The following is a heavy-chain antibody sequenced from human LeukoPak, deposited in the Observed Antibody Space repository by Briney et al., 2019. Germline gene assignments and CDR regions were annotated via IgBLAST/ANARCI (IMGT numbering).Heavy chain of an antibody. CDR1: GGSTSSYY. Sequence: SETLSLTCTVSGGSTSSYYWSWIRQPPGKGLEWIGYIYSTGSTTYNPSLKSRVTISVDTSKNQFSLRLTSVTAADTAVYYCARQLAGLAPPGFIDSWGQGTLVTVSS. D-gene: IGHD3-3*02. J-gene: IGHJ4*02. CDR3: ARQLAGLAPPGFIDS. CDR2: IYSTGST. V-gene: IGHV4-59*08.